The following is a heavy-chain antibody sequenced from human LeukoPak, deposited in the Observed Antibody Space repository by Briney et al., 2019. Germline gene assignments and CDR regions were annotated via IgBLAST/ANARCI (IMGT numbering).Heavy chain of an antibody. J-gene: IGHJ5*02. CDR3: AKYFDSGIRWFDP. CDR1: GFTFSTYA. D-gene: IGHD3-10*01. Sequence: PGGSLRLSCAASGFTFSTYAMSWVRQAPGKGLQWVSTIGTGDTYYADSVKGRFTISRDNSKNTLFLQMNTLRAEDTAVYFCAKYFDSGIRWFDPWGPGTLVIVSS. CDR2: IGTGDT. V-gene: IGHV3-23*01.